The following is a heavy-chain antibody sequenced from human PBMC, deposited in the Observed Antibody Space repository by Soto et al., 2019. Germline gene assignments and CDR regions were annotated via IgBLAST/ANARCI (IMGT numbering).Heavy chain of an antibody. J-gene: IGHJ4*02. CDR1: GYTFTSYG. V-gene: IGHV1-18*04. Sequence: ASVKVSCKASGYTFTSYGISWVRQAPGQGLEWMGWISAYNRNTNYAQKFQGRVTMTTDTSTSTAYMELRSLRAEDTAVYYCAKDWIRGYSYGCLDYWGQGTLVTVSS. D-gene: IGHD5-18*01. CDR3: AKDWIRGYSYGCLDY. CDR2: ISAYNRNT.